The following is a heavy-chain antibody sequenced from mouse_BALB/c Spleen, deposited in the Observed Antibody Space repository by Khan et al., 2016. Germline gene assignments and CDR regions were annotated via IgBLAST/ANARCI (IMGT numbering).Heavy chain of an antibody. V-gene: IGHV14-1*02. Sequence: VQLQQSGPELVRPGASVKMSCKASGYTFTDYDMHWVKQRPGQGLEWIGWINTYNGNTIYDQKFKGKARITADTSSNTAYLQLSSLTSEDTAVCYCAIDGSCLDYWGQGTSVTVSS. D-gene: IGHD2-3*01. CDR3: AIDGSCLDY. CDR1: GYTFTDYD. J-gene: IGHJ4*01. CDR2: INTYNGNT.